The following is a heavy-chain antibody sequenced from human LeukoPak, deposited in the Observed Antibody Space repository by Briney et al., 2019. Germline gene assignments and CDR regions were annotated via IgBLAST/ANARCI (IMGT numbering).Heavy chain of an antibody. CDR2: INPSGGST. J-gene: IGHJ5*02. D-gene: IGHD2-15*01. V-gene: IGHV1-46*01. CDR1: GYTFTSYY. Sequence: ASVKVSCKASGYTFTSYYMHWVRQAPGQGLEWMGIINPSGGSTSYAQKFQGRVTMTRNTSISTAYMELSSLRSEDTAVYYCARGRSVGYWYLWGQGTLVTVSS. CDR3: ARGRSVGYWYL.